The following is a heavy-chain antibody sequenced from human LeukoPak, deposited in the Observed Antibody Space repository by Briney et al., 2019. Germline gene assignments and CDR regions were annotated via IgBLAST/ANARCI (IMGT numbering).Heavy chain of an antibody. V-gene: IGHV3-23*01. CDR2: ISGSGGST. D-gene: IGHD5-24*01. J-gene: IGHJ4*02. Sequence: PGGSLRLSCAASGFTFSSYAMSGVRQAPGKGLEWGSDISGSGGSTYYADSVKGRFTISRDNSKNTLYLQMNSLRAEDTAVYYCSRDRMATKSFDYWGQGTLVTVSS. CDR3: SRDRMATKSFDY. CDR1: GFTFSSYA.